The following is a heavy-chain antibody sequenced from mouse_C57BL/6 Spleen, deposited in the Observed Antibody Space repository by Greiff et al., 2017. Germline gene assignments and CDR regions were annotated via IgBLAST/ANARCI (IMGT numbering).Heavy chain of an antibody. CDR1: GFNIKDYY. D-gene: IGHD1-1*01. CDR3: ARHYYGSSPFDY. J-gene: IGHJ2*01. CDR2: IDPEDGET. V-gene: IGHV14-2*01. Sequence: VQLQQSGAELVKPGASVKLSCTASGFNIKDYYMHWVKQRPEQGLEWIGRIDPEDGETKYATKFQGKATITADTSSNTAYLQLSSLTSEDTAVYYCARHYYGSSPFDYWGQGTTLTVAS.